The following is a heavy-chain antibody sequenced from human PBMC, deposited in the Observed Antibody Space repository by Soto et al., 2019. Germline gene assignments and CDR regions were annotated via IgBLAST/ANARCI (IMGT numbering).Heavy chain of an antibody. CDR1: GYSFTSYW. CDR2: IYPGDSDT. CDR3: ARSPIKSTMITFGGVIADAFDI. Sequence: GESLKISCKGSGYSFTSYWIGWVRQMPGKGLEWMGIIYPGDSDTRYSPSFQGQVTISADKSISTAYLQWSSLKASDTAMYYCARSPIKSTMITFGGVIADAFDIWGQGTMVTVSS. D-gene: IGHD3-16*02. J-gene: IGHJ3*02. V-gene: IGHV5-51*01.